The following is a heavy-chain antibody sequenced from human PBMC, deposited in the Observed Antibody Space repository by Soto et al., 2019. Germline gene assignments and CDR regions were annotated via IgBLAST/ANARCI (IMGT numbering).Heavy chain of an antibody. Sequence: QVQLVESGGGVVQPGRSLRLSCAASGFSFSTYGMHWVRQTPGRGLDRVAVIWYDGSNEYYADSVKGRFTISRDNTKSTLYLQMNSLRAEDTAVYYCVREFGVHTDMTWLGMDVWGQGTTVTVSS. CDR2: IWYDGSNE. CDR1: GFSFSTYG. D-gene: IGHD5-18*01. J-gene: IGHJ6*02. V-gene: IGHV3-33*01. CDR3: VREFGVHTDMTWLGMDV.